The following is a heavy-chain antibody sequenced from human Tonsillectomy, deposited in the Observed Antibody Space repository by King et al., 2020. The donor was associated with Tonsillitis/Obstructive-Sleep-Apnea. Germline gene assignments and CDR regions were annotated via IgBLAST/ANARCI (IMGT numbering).Heavy chain of an antibody. V-gene: IGHV4-31*03. Sequence: QLQESGPGLVKPSPTLSLTCTVSGGSISTGGYYWSWIRQHPGKGLEWIGYIYYSGSTYYNPSLKSRVTISVDTSKNQFSLKLSSVTAADTAVYYCARGVDYYDSSGQNNWFDPWGQGTLVTVSS. CDR3: ARGVDYYDSSGQNNWFDP. D-gene: IGHD3-22*01. J-gene: IGHJ5*02. CDR1: GGSISTGGYY. CDR2: IYYSGST.